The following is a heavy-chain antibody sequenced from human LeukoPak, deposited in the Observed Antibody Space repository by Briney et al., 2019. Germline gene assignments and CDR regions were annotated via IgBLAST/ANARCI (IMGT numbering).Heavy chain of an antibody. J-gene: IGHJ6*02. CDR3: AKGGVPYYYYGMDV. D-gene: IGHD6-25*01. V-gene: IGHV3-23*01. CDR1: GFTFSSYA. Sequence: GGSLRLSCAASGFTFSSYAMSWVRQAPGKGLEWVSAISGSGGSTYYADSVKGRFTISRDNSKNTLYLQMNSLRAEDAAVYYCAKGGVPYYYYGMDVWGQGTTVTVTS. CDR2: ISGSGGST.